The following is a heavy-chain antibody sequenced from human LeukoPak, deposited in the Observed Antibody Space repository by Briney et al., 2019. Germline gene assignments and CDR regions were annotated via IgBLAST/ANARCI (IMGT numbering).Heavy chain of an antibody. Sequence: GGSLRLSCAASGFTFSSYWMSWVRQAPGKGLEWVANIKQDGSEKYYVDSVKGRFTISRDNAKNSLYLQMNSLRAEDTAVYYCARDLSGWYVVQGYYYGMDVWGQGPTVTVSS. J-gene: IGHJ6*02. D-gene: IGHD6-19*01. V-gene: IGHV3-7*01. CDR2: IKQDGSEK. CDR3: ARDLSGWYVVQGYYYGMDV. CDR1: GFTFSSYW.